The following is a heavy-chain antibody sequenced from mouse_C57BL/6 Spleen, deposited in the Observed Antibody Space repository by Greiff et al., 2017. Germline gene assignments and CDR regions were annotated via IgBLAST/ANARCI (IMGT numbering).Heavy chain of an antibody. CDR3: ARRLGGRYFDY. Sequence: VQLQQPGAELVMPGASVKLSCKASGYTFTSYWMHWVKQRPGQGLEWIGEIDPSDSYTNYNQKFKGKSTLTVDKSSSTAYMQLGSLTSEDSAVYYCARRLGGRYFDYWGQGTTLTVSS. D-gene: IGHD4-1*01. J-gene: IGHJ2*01. V-gene: IGHV1-69*01. CDR1: GYTFTSYW. CDR2: IDPSDSYT.